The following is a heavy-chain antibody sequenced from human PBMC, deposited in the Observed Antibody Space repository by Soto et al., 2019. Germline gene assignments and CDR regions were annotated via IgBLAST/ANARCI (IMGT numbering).Heavy chain of an antibody. D-gene: IGHD5-18*01. Sequence: ASVKVSCKASGYIFSNFGLSGVRQAPGEGLEWMGWISGYNGNTNSAEKFQGRVTMTTDTSTSTAYMEVRSLTSDDTAVYYCARDKGYGFGWSSSSGMDVWGQGTTVTVSS. CDR1: GYIFSNFG. V-gene: IGHV1-18*01. J-gene: IGHJ6*02. CDR2: ISGYNGNT. CDR3: ARDKGYGFGWSSSSGMDV.